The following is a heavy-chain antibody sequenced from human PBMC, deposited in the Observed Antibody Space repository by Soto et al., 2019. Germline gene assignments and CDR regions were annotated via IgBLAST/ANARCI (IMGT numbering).Heavy chain of an antibody. V-gene: IGHV4-59*08. CDR1: GGSISSYY. CDR3: ATYYYDSSGFNSPWFDP. D-gene: IGHD3-22*01. CDR2: IYYSGST. J-gene: IGHJ5*02. Sequence: SETLSLTCTVSGGSISSYYWSWIRQPPGKGLEWIGYIYYSGSTNYNPSLKSRVTISVDTSKNQFSLKLSSVTAADTAVYYCATYYYDSSGFNSPWFDPWGQGTLVTVSS.